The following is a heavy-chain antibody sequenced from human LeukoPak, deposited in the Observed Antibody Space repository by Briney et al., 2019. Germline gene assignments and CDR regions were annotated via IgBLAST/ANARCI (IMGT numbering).Heavy chain of an antibody. CDR3: ARENSNYEYYYGMDV. Sequence: ASVKVSCKASGGTFSSYAISWVRQAPGQGLEWMGRIIPIFGIANYAQKFQGSVTITADKSTSTAYMELSSLRSEDTAVYYCARENSNYEYYYGMDVWGQGTTVTVSS. V-gene: IGHV1-69*04. D-gene: IGHD4-11*01. CDR2: IIPIFGIA. J-gene: IGHJ6*02. CDR1: GGTFSSYA.